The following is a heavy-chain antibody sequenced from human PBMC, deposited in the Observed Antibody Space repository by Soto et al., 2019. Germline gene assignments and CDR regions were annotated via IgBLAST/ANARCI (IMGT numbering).Heavy chain of an antibody. D-gene: IGHD3-3*01. Sequence: SGPTLVNPTETLALTCTVSGFSLSNARMGVSWIRQPPGKALEWLAHIFSNDEKSYSTSLKSRLTISKDTSKSQVVLTMTNMDPVDTATYYCARIREYYDLWSGYYPYGKDVWGQGTTVTVSS. CDR1: GFSLSNARMG. J-gene: IGHJ6*02. V-gene: IGHV2-26*01. CDR3: ARIREYYDLWSGYYPYGKDV. CDR2: IFSNDEK.